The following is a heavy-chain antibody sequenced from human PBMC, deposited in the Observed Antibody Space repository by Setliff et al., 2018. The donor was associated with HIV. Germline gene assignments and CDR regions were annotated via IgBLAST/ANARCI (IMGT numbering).Heavy chain of an antibody. CDR3: ARFRGQKYYFDY. Sequence: PGGSLRLSCAASGFNFSSYSMNWVRQAPGKGLEWVSSISSSSSYIYYADSVKGRFTISRDNAKNSLYLQMNSLRAEDTAVYYCARFRGQKYYFDYWGQGTLVTVSS. V-gene: IGHV3-21*01. J-gene: IGHJ4*02. CDR2: ISSSSSYI. CDR1: GFNFSSYS.